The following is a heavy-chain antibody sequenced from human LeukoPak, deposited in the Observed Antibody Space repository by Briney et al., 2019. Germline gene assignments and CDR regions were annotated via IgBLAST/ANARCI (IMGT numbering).Heavy chain of an antibody. J-gene: IGHJ6*03. CDR3: ARGDGYNSYYYYYYMDA. V-gene: IGHV4-59*01. Sequence: SETLSLTCTVSGGSISSYYWSWIRQPPGKGLEWIGYIYYSGSTNYNPSLKSRVTISVDTSKNQFSLKLSSVTAADTAVYYCARGDGYNSYYYYYYMDAWGKGTTVTVSS. CDR2: IYYSGST. D-gene: IGHD5-24*01. CDR1: GGSISSYY.